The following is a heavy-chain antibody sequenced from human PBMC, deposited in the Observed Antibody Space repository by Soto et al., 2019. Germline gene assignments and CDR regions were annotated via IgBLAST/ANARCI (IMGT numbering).Heavy chain of an antibody. D-gene: IGHD1-7*01. J-gene: IGHJ5*02. CDR3: AKGYTGRSSITGTFGWFDP. Sequence: GGSLRLSCAASGFTFSSYAMSWVRQAPGKGLEWVSAISGSGGSTYYADSVKGRFTISRDNSKNTLYLQMNSLRAEDTAVYYCAKGYTGRSSITGTFGWFDPWGQGTLVTVSS. V-gene: IGHV3-23*01. CDR2: ISGSGGST. CDR1: GFTFSSYA.